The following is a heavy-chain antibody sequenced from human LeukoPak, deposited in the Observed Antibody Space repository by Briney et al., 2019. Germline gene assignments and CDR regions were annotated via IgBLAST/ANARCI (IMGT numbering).Heavy chain of an antibody. CDR3: ARDQHGDYVFDY. V-gene: IGHV3-74*01. J-gene: IGHJ4*02. Sequence: PGGSLRLSCAASGVTFSSYWMHWVCQAPGEGLVWVSRINSDGSSTSYADSAKGRFTISRDNATITLYLQMNSLRAEDTAVYYCARDQHGDYVFDYWGQGTLVTVSS. CDR2: INSDGSST. CDR1: GVTFSSYW. D-gene: IGHD4-17*01.